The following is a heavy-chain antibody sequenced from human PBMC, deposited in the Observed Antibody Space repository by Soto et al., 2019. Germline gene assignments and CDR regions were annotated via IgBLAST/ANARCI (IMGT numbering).Heavy chain of an antibody. CDR1: GYTFTSYG. J-gene: IGHJ6*03. V-gene: IGHV1-18*01. Sequence: ASVKVSCKASGYTFTSYGISWVRQAPGQGLEWMGWISAYNGNTNYAQKLQGRVTMTTNTSTSTAYMELRSLRSEDTAVYYCARALPAAMGHYYYFMDVRGKRTTVTVSS. D-gene: IGHD2-2*01. CDR2: ISAYNGNT. CDR3: ARALPAAMGHYYYFMDV.